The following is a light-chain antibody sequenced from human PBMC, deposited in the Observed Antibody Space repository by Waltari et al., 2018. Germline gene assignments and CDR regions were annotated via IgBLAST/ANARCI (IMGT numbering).Light chain of an antibody. CDR1: KLGDKF. CDR2: QDVEHF. V-gene: IGLV3-1*01. CDR3: QTWNRNTVV. Sequence: SYELIQPPSMSVSPGQTATITCSGDKLGDKFTNWYQQKVGRSPLLVIFQDVEHFRRPSGIPARFSGAKSGDTATLTISGTQTMDEADYYCQTWNRNTVVFGGGTKLTV. J-gene: IGLJ2*01.